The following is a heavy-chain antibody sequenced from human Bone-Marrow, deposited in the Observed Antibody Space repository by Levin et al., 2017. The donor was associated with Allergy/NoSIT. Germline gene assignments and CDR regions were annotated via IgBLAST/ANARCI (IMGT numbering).Heavy chain of an antibody. CDR3: ALLDPIVFAYYYGMDV. D-gene: IGHD2-21*01. V-gene: IGHV1-18*01. J-gene: IGHJ6*02. CDR2: ISAYNGNT. CDR1: GYTFTSYG. Sequence: GESLKISCKASGYTFTSYGISWVRQAPGQGLEWMGWISAYNGNTNYAQKLQGRVTMTTDTSTSTAYMELRSLRSDDTAVYYCALLDPIVFAYYYGMDVWGQGTTVTVSS.